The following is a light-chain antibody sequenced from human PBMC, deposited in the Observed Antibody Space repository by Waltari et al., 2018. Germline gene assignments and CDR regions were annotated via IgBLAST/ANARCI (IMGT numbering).Light chain of an antibody. CDR1: SGSVSAAHY. CDR2: DTT. J-gene: IGLJ3*02. CDR3: ALSMGSGIWV. Sequence: QTVVTQGPSLSVSPGGTVTLTCGLSSGSVSAAHYPYWFQQAPGQAPRTLTFDTTTRSSGVPDRFSGSILDNKAALTITGAQAEDECDYYCALSMGSGIWVFGGGTKLTVL. V-gene: IGLV8-61*01.